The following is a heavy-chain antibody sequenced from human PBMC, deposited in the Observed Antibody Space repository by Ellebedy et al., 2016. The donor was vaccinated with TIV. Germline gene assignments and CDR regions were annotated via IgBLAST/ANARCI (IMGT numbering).Heavy chain of an antibody. CDR3: ARAVGARGSL. Sequence: GESLKISXAASGFTFSGYYMSWIRQAPGKGLEWNSYISNTGSTIYYADSVKGRFTISRDNAKNSLYLQMNSLRAEDTAVYYCARAVGARGSLWGQGTLVTVSS. CDR1: GFTFSGYY. CDR2: ISNTGSTI. J-gene: IGHJ4*02. D-gene: IGHD1-26*01. V-gene: IGHV3-11*04.